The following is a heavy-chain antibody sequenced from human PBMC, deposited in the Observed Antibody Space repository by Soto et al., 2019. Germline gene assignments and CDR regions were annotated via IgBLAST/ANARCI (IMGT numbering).Heavy chain of an antibody. J-gene: IGHJ4*02. V-gene: IGHV3-21*01. CDR1: GFTFRSYS. CDR2: ISTNGNYI. CDR3: ARETIFGIVIKGYFDS. D-gene: IGHD3-3*01. Sequence: GGSLRLSCAASGFTFRSYSMNWIRRAPGKGLEWVSSISTNGNYIYYADSVKGRFTISRDYAKNSLYLQMNSLRAEDTAVYYCARETIFGIVIKGYFDSWGQGTLVTVSS.